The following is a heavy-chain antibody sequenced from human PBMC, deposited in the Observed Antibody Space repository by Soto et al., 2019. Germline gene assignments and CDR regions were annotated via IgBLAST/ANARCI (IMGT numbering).Heavy chain of an antibody. J-gene: IGHJ3*02. CDR1: GFTFSSYS. Sequence: EVQLVESGGGLVKPGGSLRLSCAASGFTFSSYSMNWVHQAPGKGLEWVSSISSSSSYIYYADSVKGRFTISRDNAKNSLYLQMNSLRAEDTAVYYCARYDYDSSGYPAFDIWGQGTMVTVSS. CDR2: ISSSSSYI. D-gene: IGHD3-22*01. CDR3: ARYDYDSSGYPAFDI. V-gene: IGHV3-21*01.